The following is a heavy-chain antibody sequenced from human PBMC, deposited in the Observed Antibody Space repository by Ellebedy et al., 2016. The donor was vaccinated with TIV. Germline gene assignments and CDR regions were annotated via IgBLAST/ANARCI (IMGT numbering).Heavy chain of an antibody. CDR2: ISSSGSYI. CDR1: GFTFSSYY. J-gene: IGHJ4*02. V-gene: IGHV3-21*01. CDR3: ARGGSYYFSDF. Sequence: GESLKISXIASGFTFSSYYINWVRQAPGKGLEWVSSISSSGSYISYADSVKGRFTISRDNAKNSLYLQMNNLRADEDTAVYYCARGGSYYFSDFWGQGTLVTVSS. D-gene: IGHD1-26*01.